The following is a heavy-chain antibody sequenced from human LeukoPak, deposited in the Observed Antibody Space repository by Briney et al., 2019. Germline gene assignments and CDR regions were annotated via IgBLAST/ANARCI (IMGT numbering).Heavy chain of an antibody. CDR3: ARRSSGSPPYYFDY. Sequence: GGSLRLSCAASGFTFSSYWMHWVRQAPGKGLVWVSRINSDGSTTNYADSVKGRFTISRDNAKNTLYLQMNSLRAEDTAVYYCARRSSGSPPYYFDYWGQGTLVTVFS. CDR2: INSDGSTT. CDR1: GFTFSSYW. D-gene: IGHD1-26*01. J-gene: IGHJ4*02. V-gene: IGHV3-74*01.